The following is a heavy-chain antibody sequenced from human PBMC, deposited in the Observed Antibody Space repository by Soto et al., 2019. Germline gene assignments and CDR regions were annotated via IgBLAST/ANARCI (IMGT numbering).Heavy chain of an antibody. Sequence: ETLSLTCTVSGGSISSSSYYWGWTRQPPGKGLEWIGSIYYSGSTYYNPSLKSRVTISVDTSKNQFSLKLSSVTAADTAVYYCARYKYHSSGPSSYWGQRTLVTVSS. J-gene: IGHJ4*02. V-gene: IGHV4-39*01. CDR2: IYYSGST. CDR3: ARYKYHSSGPSSY. CDR1: GGSISSSSYY. D-gene: IGHD3-22*01.